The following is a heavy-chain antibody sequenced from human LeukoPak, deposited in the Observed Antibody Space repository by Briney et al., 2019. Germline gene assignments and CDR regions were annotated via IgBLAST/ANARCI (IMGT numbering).Heavy chain of an antibody. CDR1: GFIFSDYY. D-gene: IGHD6-19*01. V-gene: IGHV3-11*04. Sequence: GGSLRLSCAASGFIFSDYYMIWIRQAPGKGLEWLSYISSSGSTIHYADSVEGRFTVSRDNAQNSLYLQMNSLRAEDTAVYYCARDRMYSSGWYDYWGQGTLVTVSS. J-gene: IGHJ4*02. CDR3: ARDRMYSSGWYDY. CDR2: ISSSGSTI.